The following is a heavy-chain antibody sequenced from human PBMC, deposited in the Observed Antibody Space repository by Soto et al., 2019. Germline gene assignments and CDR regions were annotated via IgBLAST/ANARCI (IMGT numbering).Heavy chain of an antibody. V-gene: IGHV1-2*02. CDR1: GYTFTGYY. CDR3: ARDARGDEAPMDY. D-gene: IGHD3-10*01. Sequence: QVQLVQSGAEVKKPGASVKVSCKASGYTFTGYYMHWVRQAPGQGLEWMGWINPNSGGTNYAQKFEGGVXXTXDXXVSTAYMELSRLRSDDTAVYYCARDARGDEAPMDYWGQGTLVTVSS. J-gene: IGHJ4*02. CDR2: INPNSGGT.